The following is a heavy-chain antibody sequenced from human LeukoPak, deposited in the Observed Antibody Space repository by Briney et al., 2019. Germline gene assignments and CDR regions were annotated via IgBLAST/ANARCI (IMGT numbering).Heavy chain of an antibody. Sequence: GGSLRLSCAASGFSFSSYSMNWVRQAPGKGLEWVSSISSGSTYIYYADSVKGRFTISRDNAKNSLYLQVSTLRAEDTAVFYCAREISSSTSFDYWGQGTLVTVSS. V-gene: IGHV3-21*01. D-gene: IGHD2-2*01. J-gene: IGHJ4*02. CDR2: ISSGSTYI. CDR3: AREISSSTSFDY. CDR1: GFSFSSYS.